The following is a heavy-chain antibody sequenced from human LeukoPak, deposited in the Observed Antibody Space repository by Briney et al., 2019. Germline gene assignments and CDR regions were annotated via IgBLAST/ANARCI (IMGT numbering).Heavy chain of an antibody. J-gene: IGHJ3*02. CDR2: INPNSGGT. CDR1: GYTFTGYY. D-gene: IGHD6-13*01. V-gene: IGHV1-2*04. Sequence: ASVKVSCKASGYTFTGYYMHWVRQAPGQGLEWMGRINPNSGGTDYAQKFQGWVTMTRDTSISTAYMELSRLRSDDTAVYYCARDLSGIAAAVGVAERTNDAFDIWGQGTMVTVSS. CDR3: ARDLSGIAAAVGVAERTNDAFDI.